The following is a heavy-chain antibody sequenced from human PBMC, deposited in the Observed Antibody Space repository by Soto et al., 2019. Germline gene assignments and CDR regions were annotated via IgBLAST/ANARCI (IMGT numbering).Heavy chain of an antibody. V-gene: IGHV3-21*02. J-gene: IGHJ6*02. D-gene: IGHD6-13*01. CDR1: GFTFSNYG. CDR3: ATDGAAGAAMGV. CDR2: ISGGGEYV. Sequence: EMELVESGGGRVKPGGSLRLSCAASGFTFSNYGMNWARQSPGKGLEWVSSISGGGEYVGYADSLKGRLTISRDNAKKSLYLQLNSLTADDTAVYYCATDGAAGAAMGVWGQGTTVTVSS.